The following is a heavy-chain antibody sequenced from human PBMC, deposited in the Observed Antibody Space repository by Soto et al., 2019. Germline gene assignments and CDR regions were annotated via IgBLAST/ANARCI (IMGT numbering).Heavy chain of an antibody. CDR2: IYHSGST. D-gene: IGHD1-26*01. CDR1: SGSISTTNW. J-gene: IGHJ6*03. V-gene: IGHV4-4*02. Sequence: QVQLQESGPGLVTPSGTLSLTCAVSSGSISTTNWWNWVRQPPGKGLEWIGEIYHSGSTNYNPSLKSRVTISVDKSKNQFSLTVTSVTAADTAVYFCARVRTWGYMDVWGKGTTVTVSS. CDR3: ARVRTWGYMDV.